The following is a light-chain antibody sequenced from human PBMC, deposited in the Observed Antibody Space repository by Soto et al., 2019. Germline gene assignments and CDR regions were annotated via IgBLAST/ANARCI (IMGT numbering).Light chain of an antibody. CDR2: DAS. CDR1: QSVNNY. CDR3: QHRSIWPVS. V-gene: IGKV3-11*01. J-gene: IGKJ5*01. Sequence: EVFLTPSPATLSLSPGERATLSCRASQSVNNYLHWYQQKPGQAPRLLIFDASNRATGIPPRFSGSGSATDFTLTISSLEPEDFAVYYCQHRSIWPVSFGQGTRLEIK.